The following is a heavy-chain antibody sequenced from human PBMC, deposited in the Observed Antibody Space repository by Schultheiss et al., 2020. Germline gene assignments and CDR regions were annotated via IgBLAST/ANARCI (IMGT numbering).Heavy chain of an antibody. D-gene: IGHD1-26*01. J-gene: IGHJ4*02. Sequence: GASLKISCKASGYTFTGYYMHWVRQAPGQGLEWMGWIKPNSGGTNYAQKLQGRVTMTTDTSTSTAYMELRSLRSDDTAVYYCARGEKWDLLRSDYWGQGTLVTVSS. CDR2: IKPNSGGT. CDR3: ARGEKWDLLRSDY. CDR1: GYTFTGYY. V-gene: IGHV1-2*02.